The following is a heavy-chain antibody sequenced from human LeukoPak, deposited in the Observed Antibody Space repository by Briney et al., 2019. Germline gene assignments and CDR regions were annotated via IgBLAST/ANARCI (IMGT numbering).Heavy chain of an antibody. Sequence: GASVKVSCKASGYTFTGCYMHWVRQAPGQGLEWMGWINPNSGGTNYAQKFQGRVTMTRDTSISTAYMELSRLRSDDTAVYYCARDGLLWFGEDLFDYWGQGTLVTVSS. V-gene: IGHV1-2*02. CDR2: INPNSGGT. J-gene: IGHJ4*02. CDR3: ARDGLLWFGEDLFDY. CDR1: GYTFTGCY. D-gene: IGHD3-10*01.